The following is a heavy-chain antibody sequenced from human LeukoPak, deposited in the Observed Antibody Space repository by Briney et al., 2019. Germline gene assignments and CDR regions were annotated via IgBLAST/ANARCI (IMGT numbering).Heavy chain of an antibody. CDR1: GFTFSSYA. V-gene: IGHV3-30-3*01. D-gene: IGHD1-26*01. CDR3: ARARVGALDY. J-gene: IGHJ4*02. CDR2: ISYDGSNK. Sequence: QSGGSLRLSCAASGFTFSSYAMHWVRQAPGKGLEWVAVISYDGSNKYYADSVKGRFTISRDNSKNTLYLQMNSLRAVDTAVYYCARARVGALDYWGQGTLVTVSS.